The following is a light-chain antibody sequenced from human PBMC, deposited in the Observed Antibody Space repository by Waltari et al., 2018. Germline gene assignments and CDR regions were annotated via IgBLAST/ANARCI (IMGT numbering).Light chain of an antibody. Sequence: QLVLTQSPSASASLGASVKLTCTLSSGYRSDAIAWHQQQPEKGPRYLKKVNSDGSHSKGDGVPVRFSGASSGAERYLTISSLQSEDEADYYCQTGRHGIWVFGGGTKLTVL. CDR1: SGYRSDA. V-gene: IGLV4-69*01. CDR2: VNSDGSH. J-gene: IGLJ3*02. CDR3: QTGRHGIWV.